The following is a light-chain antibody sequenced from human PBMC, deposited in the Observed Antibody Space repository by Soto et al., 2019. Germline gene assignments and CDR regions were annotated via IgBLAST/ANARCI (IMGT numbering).Light chain of an antibody. Sequence: QSVLTQPPSASGTPGQTVTISCSGSRSNVGRNAVSWYQQLPGMAPKLLVFATNKRPSGVPDRFSGSASGASASLAISGLQSEEEADYYCAAWDDTLNGPLFGGGTKLTVL. CDR3: AAWDDTLNGPL. J-gene: IGLJ2*01. V-gene: IGLV1-44*01. CDR1: RSNVGRNA. CDR2: ATN.